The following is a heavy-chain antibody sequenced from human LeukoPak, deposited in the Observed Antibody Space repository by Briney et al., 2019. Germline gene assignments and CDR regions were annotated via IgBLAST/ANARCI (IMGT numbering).Heavy chain of an antibody. J-gene: IGHJ3*02. CDR3: ARAPMTTNAFDI. D-gene: IGHD5-24*01. CDR2: INPNSGGT. CDR1: GYTFTGYY. Sequence: ASVKVSCKASGYTFTGYYMHWVRQAPGQGLEWMGWINPNSGGTNYAQKFQGRVTMTRDTSISTAYMELSRLRSDDTAVYYCARAPMTTNAFDIWGQGTMVTVSS. V-gene: IGHV1-2*02.